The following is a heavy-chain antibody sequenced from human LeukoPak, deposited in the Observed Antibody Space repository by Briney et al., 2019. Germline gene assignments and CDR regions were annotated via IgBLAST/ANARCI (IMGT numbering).Heavy chain of an antibody. J-gene: IGHJ6*03. V-gene: IGHV1-2*02. D-gene: IGHD3-10*01. Sequence: ASVKVSCKASGYTFTGYYMHWVRQAPGQGLEWMGWINPNSGGTNYAQKFQGRVTMTRDTSISTAYMELSSLRSEDTAVYYCARGAKLLWFGELLFYYYYYMDVWGKGTTVTVSS. CDR2: INPNSGGT. CDR3: ARGAKLLWFGELLFYYYYYMDV. CDR1: GYTFTGYY.